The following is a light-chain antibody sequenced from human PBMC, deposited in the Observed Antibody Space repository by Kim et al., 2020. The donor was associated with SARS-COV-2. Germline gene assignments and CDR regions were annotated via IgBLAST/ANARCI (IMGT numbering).Light chain of an antibody. J-gene: IGLJ2*01. V-gene: IGLV2-14*03. CDR3: TSYTSSNTVI. CDR2: DVN. Sequence: HTITISCTEPISDIGGYNYVSWYQQYPGKAPKVMIYDVNKWPSGVSNRFSGSKSGNTASLTISGLQAEDEADYYCTSYTSSNTVIFGGGTQLTVL. CDR1: ISDIGGYNY.